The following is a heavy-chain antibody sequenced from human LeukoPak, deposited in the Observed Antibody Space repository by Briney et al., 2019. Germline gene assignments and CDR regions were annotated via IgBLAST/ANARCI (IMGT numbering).Heavy chain of an antibody. D-gene: IGHD6-19*01. J-gene: IGHJ6*02. Sequence: PSETLSLTCAVSGGSFSGYYWSWIRQPPGQGLEWFGEINHSGSTNDNPSLKSRVTISVDTSKNQFSLELSSVTAADTAVYYCARGVSVAGLPYYYYYYGMDVWGQGTTVTVSS. CDR2: INHSGST. V-gene: IGHV4-34*01. CDR3: ARGVSVAGLPYYYYYYGMDV. CDR1: GGSFSGYY.